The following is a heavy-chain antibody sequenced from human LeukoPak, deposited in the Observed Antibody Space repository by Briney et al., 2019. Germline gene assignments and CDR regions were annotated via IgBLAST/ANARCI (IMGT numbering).Heavy chain of an antibody. CDR2: IYTSGST. V-gene: IGHV4-61*02. Sequence: SQTLSLTCTVSGGSISSGSYYWSWIRQPAGKKLEWIGRIYTSGSTNYNPSLKSRVTMSVDTSKNQFSLKLSSVTAADTAVYYCARDRFGSGSYPDYFDYWGQGTLVIVSS. J-gene: IGHJ4*02. D-gene: IGHD3-10*01. CDR1: GGSISSGSYY. CDR3: ARDRFGSGSYPDYFDY.